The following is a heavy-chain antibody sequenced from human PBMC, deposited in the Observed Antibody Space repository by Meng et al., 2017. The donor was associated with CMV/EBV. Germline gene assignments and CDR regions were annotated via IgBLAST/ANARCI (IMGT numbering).Heavy chain of an antibody. Sequence: GESLKISCAASGFTFSSYAMSWVRQAPGKGLEWVSAISGSGGSTYYADSVKGRFTISRDNSKTTLYLQMNSLRAEDTAVYYCAKVLLRFLEWLSPNFDYWGQGTLVTVSS. D-gene: IGHD3-3*01. CDR2: ISGSGGST. V-gene: IGHV3-23*01. J-gene: IGHJ4*02. CDR3: AKVLLRFLEWLSPNFDY. CDR1: GFTFSSYA.